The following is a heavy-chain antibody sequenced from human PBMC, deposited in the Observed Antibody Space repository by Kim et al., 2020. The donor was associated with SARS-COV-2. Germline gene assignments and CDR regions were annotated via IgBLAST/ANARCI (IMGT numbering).Heavy chain of an antibody. Sequence: ETLSLTCVVSGVSISSSSCWSWVRQPPGKGLEWIGEVDHSGTTSYNVSLKSRVTISVDKSKNQFSLRLNSVSAADTAVYYCARGVSSAWTLRAWFDPWGQGILVTVSP. CDR3: ARGVSSAWTLRAWFDP. D-gene: IGHD3-22*01. V-gene: IGHV4-4*02. CDR2: VDHSGTT. CDR1: GVSISSSSC. J-gene: IGHJ5*02.